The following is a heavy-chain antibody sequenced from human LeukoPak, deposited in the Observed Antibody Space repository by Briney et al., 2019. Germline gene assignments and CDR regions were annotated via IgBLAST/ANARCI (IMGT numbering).Heavy chain of an antibody. V-gene: IGHV4-39*01. CDR2: IYYSGST. CDR1: GGSISSSSYY. CDR3: ASYYDFWSGYFPYYYYYGMDV. D-gene: IGHD3-3*01. J-gene: IGHJ6*02. Sequence: SETLSLTCTVSGGSISSSSYYWGWIRQPPGKGLEWIGSIYYSGSTYYNPSLKSRVTISVDTSKNQFSLKLSSVTAADTAVYYCASYYDFWSGYFPYYYYYGMDVWGQGTTVTVSS.